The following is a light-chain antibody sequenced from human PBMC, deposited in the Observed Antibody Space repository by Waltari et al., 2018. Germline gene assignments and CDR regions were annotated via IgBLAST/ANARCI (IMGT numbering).Light chain of an antibody. CDR3: QHHVRLPAT. Sequence: IVLTQPPGTRSLSPGERATLSCRASQSVGKYLAWYQQKPGQAPRLLIYGASSRAAGIPDRFSGSGSGADFSLTISRLEPEDFAVYYCQHHVRLPATFGQGTKVE. J-gene: IGKJ1*01. CDR2: GAS. V-gene: IGKV3-20*01. CDR1: QSVGKY.